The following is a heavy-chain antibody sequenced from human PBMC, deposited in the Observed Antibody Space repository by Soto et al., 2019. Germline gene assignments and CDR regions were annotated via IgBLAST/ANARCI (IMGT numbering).Heavy chain of an antibody. CDR2: ISYDGSNK. J-gene: IGHJ6*02. CDR3: AKSIAAEGGYYYYGMDV. CDR1: GFTFSSYG. D-gene: IGHD6-13*01. V-gene: IGHV3-30*18. Sequence: PGGSLRLSCAASGFTFSSYGMHWVRQAPGKGLEWVAVISYDGSNKYYADSVKGRFTISRDNSKNTLYLQMNSLRAEDTAVYYCAKSIAAEGGYYYYGMDVWGQGTTVTVSS.